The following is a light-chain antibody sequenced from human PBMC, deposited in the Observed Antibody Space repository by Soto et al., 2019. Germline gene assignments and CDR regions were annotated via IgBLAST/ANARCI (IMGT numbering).Light chain of an antibody. CDR3: SSFEASNNLL. J-gene: IGLJ2*01. CDR2: EVS. CDR1: SSDVGGYNY. Sequence: QPVLTQPPSASGSPGQSGTISCTGTSSDVGGYNYVSWYQQHPGKAPKLMIYEVSKRPSGVPDRFSGSKSGNTASLTVSGLQVEDEADYYCSSFEASNNLLFGGGTQLTVL. V-gene: IGLV2-8*01.